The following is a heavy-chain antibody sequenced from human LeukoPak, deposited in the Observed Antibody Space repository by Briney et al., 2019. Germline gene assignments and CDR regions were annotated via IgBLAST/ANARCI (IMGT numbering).Heavy chain of an antibody. CDR2: IYYSGST. Sequence: PSETLSLTCTVSGRSISSYYWSWIRQPPGKGLEWIGYIYYSGSTNYNPSLKSRVTISVDTSKNQFSLKLSSVTAADTVVYYCATGDSSGYYFAEYFQHWGQGTLVTVSS. D-gene: IGHD3-22*01. CDR3: ATGDSSGYYFAEYFQH. CDR1: GRSISSYY. J-gene: IGHJ1*01. V-gene: IGHV4-59*08.